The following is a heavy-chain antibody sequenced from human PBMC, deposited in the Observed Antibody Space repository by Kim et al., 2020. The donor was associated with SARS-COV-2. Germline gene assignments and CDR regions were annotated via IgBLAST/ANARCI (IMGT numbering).Heavy chain of an antibody. J-gene: IGHJ5*02. V-gene: IGHV1-24*01. CDR3: ATATVVVVAATTWFDP. D-gene: IGHD2-15*01. CDR1: GYTLPELS. CDR2: FDPEDGET. Sequence: VKVSCKLSGYTLPELSMHWVRQAPGKGLEWMGGFDPEDGETIYAQKFQGRVTMTEDTSTDTAYMELSSLRSEDTAVYYCATATVVVVAATTWFDPWGQGTLVTVSS.